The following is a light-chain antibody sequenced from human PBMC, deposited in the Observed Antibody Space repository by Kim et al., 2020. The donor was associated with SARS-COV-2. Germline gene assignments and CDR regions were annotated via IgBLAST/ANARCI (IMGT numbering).Light chain of an antibody. CDR3: QAWDSSTA. J-gene: IGLJ2*01. CDR1: KLGDKY. V-gene: IGLV3-1*01. Sequence: SYELTQPPSVSVSPGQTASITCSGDKLGDKYACWYQQKPGQSPVLVIYQDNKRPSGIPERFSGSNSGNTATLTISGTQAMDEADYYCQAWDSSTAFGGGT. CDR2: QDN.